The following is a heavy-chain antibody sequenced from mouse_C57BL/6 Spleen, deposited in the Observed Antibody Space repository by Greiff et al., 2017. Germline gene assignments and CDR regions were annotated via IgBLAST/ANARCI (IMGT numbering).Heavy chain of an antibody. D-gene: IGHD1-1*01. CDR2: IYPGDGDT. J-gene: IGHJ3*01. V-gene: IGHV1-80*01. CDR3: ARGGSSYGWFAY. Sequence: VQLQQSGAELVKPGASVKISCKASGYAFSSYWMNWVKQRPGKGLEWIGQIYPGDGDTNYNGKFTGKATLTADKSSSTAYMQLSSLTSEDSAVYFCARGGSSYGWFAYWGQGTLVTVS. CDR1: GYAFSSYW.